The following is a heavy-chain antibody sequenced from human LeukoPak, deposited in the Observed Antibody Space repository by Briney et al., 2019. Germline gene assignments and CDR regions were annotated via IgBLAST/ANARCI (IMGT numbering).Heavy chain of an antibody. D-gene: IGHD4-17*01. J-gene: IGHJ4*02. CDR3: AKGDYGDYANPFDY. V-gene: IGHV3-9*01. Sequence: GGSLRLSCAASGFTFDDYAMHWVRQAPGKGLEWVSGINWNSGNIGYADSVKGRFTISRDNAKNSLYLQMNSLRAEDTALYYCAKGDYGDYANPFDYWGQGTLVTVSS. CDR1: GFTFDDYA. CDR2: INWNSGNI.